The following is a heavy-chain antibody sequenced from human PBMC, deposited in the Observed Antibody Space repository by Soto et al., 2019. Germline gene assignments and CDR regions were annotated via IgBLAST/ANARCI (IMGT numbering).Heavy chain of an antibody. J-gene: IGHJ4*02. CDR2: IHDSGTT. CDR3: ARGWDAGY. CDR1: GGSVGSGRHY. V-gene: IGHV4-61*01. D-gene: IGHD6-19*01. Sequence: QVQLQESGPGLVKPSETLSLTCTVSGGSVGSGRHYWSWIRQPPGKVPEWIGYIHDSGTTNYVSSLKSRVSISAYPSRNQFFLKVYSVTAADTAVYYCARGWDAGYWGQGTLVTVSS.